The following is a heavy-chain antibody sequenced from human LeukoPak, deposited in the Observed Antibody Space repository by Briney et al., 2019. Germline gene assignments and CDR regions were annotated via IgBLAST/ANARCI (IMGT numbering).Heavy chain of an antibody. D-gene: IGHD6-13*01. Sequence: LETLSLTCTVSGGSISSYYWSWIRQPPGKGLEWIGYIYYSGSTNYNPSLKSRVTISVDTSKNQFSPKLSSVTAADTAVYYCARAGILGSSWSDAFDIWGQGTMVTVSS. CDR1: GGSISSYY. V-gene: IGHV4-59*01. CDR3: ARAGILGSSWSDAFDI. CDR2: IYYSGST. J-gene: IGHJ3*02.